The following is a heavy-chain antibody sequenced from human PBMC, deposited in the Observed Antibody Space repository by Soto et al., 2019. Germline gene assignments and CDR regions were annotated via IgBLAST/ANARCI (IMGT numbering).Heavy chain of an antibody. D-gene: IGHD6-13*01. CDR3: ARALPELAAAGTGMHDAFDI. J-gene: IGHJ3*02. CDR1: GFTFSSYA. CDR2: ISYDGSNK. Sequence: GGSLRLSCAASGFTFSSYAMHWVRQAPGKGLEWVAVISYDGSNKYYADSVKGRFTISRDNSKNTLYLQMNSLRAEDTAVYYCARALPELAAAGTGMHDAFDIWGQGTMVTVS. V-gene: IGHV3-30-3*01.